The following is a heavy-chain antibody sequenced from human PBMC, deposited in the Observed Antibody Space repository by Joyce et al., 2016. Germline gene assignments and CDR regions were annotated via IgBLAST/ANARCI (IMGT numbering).Heavy chain of an antibody. CDR1: GFTFSSYW. V-gene: IGHV3-74*03. D-gene: IGHD4-23*01. CDR2: INRDGSST. CDR3: ARLRRWSGPSDC. J-gene: IGHJ4*02. Sequence: EVQLVESGGGLVQPGGSLRLSCAASGFTFSSYWMYWVRKAPGKGLVWVSRINRDGSSTTYADSMKGRFTISRDNAKNTLYLQMNSLRAEDTAVYYCARLRRWSGPSDCWGQGTLVTVSS.